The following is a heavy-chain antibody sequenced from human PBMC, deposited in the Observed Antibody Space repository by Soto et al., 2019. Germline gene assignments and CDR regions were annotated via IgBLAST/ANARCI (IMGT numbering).Heavy chain of an antibody. D-gene: IGHD3-10*01. V-gene: IGHV1-69*01. CDR3: ARAGDGRRVRGVGGWFEP. CDR2: LSPIFGTA. CDR1: GGTFSSYA. Sequence: QVQLVQSGAEVKKPGSSVKVSCKASGGTFSSYAISWVRKDPGQGLEWMGGLSPIFGTANYAQKFQGRFTITADESTSTAYMGRRSLRYEDTAVYYCARAGDGRRVRGVGGWFEPWGQGTLVTVSS. J-gene: IGHJ5*02.